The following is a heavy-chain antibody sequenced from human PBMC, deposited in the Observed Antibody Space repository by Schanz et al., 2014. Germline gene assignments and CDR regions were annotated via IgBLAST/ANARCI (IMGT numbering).Heavy chain of an antibody. CDR2: INAHTGNT. CDR3: ARVHIATYHYSSPGAFDI. Sequence: QLMQSGSEVRKPGASVKVSCKASGYIFGSHGMTWVRQAPGQGPELMGWINAHTGNTQYAQKFQGRVNMTRDTVTTTVNLELTRLRTDDTAISYGARVHIATYHYSSPGAFDIWGQGTRVAVS. V-gene: IGHV1-18*01. J-gene: IGHJ3*02. CDR1: GYIFGSHG. D-gene: IGHD6-19*01.